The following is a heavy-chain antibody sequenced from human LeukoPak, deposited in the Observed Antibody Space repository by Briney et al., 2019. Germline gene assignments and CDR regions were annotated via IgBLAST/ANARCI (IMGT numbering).Heavy chain of an antibody. CDR2: ISGSGGST. CDR3: AKGSLTYYYGSGSSNWFDP. D-gene: IGHD3-10*01. CDR1: GFTFSSYA. J-gene: IGHJ5*02. Sequence: GGSLRLSCAASGFTFSSYAMSWVRQAPGKGLEWVSAISGSGGSTYYADSVKGRFTISRDNSKNTLHLQMNSLIAEDTAVYYCAKGSLTYYYGSGSSNWFDPWGQGTLVTVSS. V-gene: IGHV3-23*01.